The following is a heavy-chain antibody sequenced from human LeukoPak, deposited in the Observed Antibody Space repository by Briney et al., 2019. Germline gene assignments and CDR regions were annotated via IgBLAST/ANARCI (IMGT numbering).Heavy chain of an antibody. J-gene: IGHJ1*01. CDR3: ARGYRTVGAIEYFQH. CDR1: GYTFTGYF. D-gene: IGHD1-26*01. V-gene: IGHV1-2*06. Sequence: ASVKVSCKASGYTFTGYFIHWVRQAPGQGLEWMGRINPDNGGADCTQKFQGRVTMTRDTSISTAYMELSRLRSDDTAVYYCARGYRTVGAIEYFQHWGQGTLVTVSS. CDR2: INPDNGGA.